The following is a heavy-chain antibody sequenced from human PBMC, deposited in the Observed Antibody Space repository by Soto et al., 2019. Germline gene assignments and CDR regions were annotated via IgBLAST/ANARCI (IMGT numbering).Heavy chain of an antibody. D-gene: IGHD6-13*01. Sequence: ASVKVSCKASGYIFTRFDISWVRQAPGQGLEWMGWISTKNGNTDYAQNVQGRVTMTTDTSTSTAYMELRSLRSDDTAVYYCARESSYSSSWYHYYGMDVWGQGTTVTVSS. CDR3: ARESSYSSSWYHYYGMDV. J-gene: IGHJ6*02. V-gene: IGHV1-18*01. CDR1: GYIFTRFD. CDR2: ISTKNGNT.